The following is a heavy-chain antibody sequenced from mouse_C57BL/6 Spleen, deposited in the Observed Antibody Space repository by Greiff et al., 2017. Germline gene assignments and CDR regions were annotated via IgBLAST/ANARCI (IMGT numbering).Heavy chain of an antibody. Sequence: VQLQQPGAELVKPGASVKLSCKASGYTFTSYWMHWVKQRPGQGLEWIGMIHPNSGSTNYNEKFKSKATLTVDKSSSTAYMQLSSLTSEDSAVYYCARAPYYDYGFDYWGQGTTLTVSS. CDR2: IHPNSGST. CDR1: GYTFTSYW. D-gene: IGHD2-4*01. J-gene: IGHJ2*01. CDR3: ARAPYYDYGFDY. V-gene: IGHV1-64*01.